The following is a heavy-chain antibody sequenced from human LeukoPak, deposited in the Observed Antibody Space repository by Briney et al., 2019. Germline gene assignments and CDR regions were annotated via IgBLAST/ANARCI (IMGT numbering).Heavy chain of an antibody. V-gene: IGHV3-53*01. CDR3: ARDRVVAGQFGYYYYMDV. D-gene: IGHD6-19*01. CDR1: GFTVRSNY. Sequence: PGGSLRLSRAASGFTVRSNYMSWVRQAPGKGLEWVSVIYSGGSTYYADSVKGRFTISKDNSKNTLYLQMNSLRAEDTAVYYCARDRVVAGQFGYYYYMDVWGKGTTVTISS. J-gene: IGHJ6*03. CDR2: IYSGGST.